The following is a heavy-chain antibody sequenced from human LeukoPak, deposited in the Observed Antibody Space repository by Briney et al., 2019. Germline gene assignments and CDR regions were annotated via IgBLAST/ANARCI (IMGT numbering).Heavy chain of an antibody. J-gene: IGHJ6*04. CDR1: GFTFDDYT. CDR2: IIWVGGST. V-gene: IGHV3-43*01. CDR3: AKARKGMDV. Sequence: PGGSLRLSRAASGFTFDDYTMHWVRQAPGRGRGGVSLIIWVGGSTYYADSVKGRFTISGDNSKNSLYLQMNSLRTEDTALYYCAKARKGMDVWGKGTTVTVSS.